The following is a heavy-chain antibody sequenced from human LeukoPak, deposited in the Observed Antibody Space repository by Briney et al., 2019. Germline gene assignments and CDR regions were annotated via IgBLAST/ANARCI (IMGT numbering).Heavy chain of an antibody. CDR1: GFTSSSYA. J-gene: IGHJ4*02. Sequence: GGSLRLSCAASGFTSSSYAMHWVRQAPGKGLEWVAVISYDGSNKYYADSVKGRFTISRDNSKNTLYLQMNSPRAEDTAVYYCARDRGKQQLAEWGQGTLVTVSS. V-gene: IGHV3-30-3*01. CDR2: ISYDGSNK. D-gene: IGHD6-13*01. CDR3: ARDRGKQQLAE.